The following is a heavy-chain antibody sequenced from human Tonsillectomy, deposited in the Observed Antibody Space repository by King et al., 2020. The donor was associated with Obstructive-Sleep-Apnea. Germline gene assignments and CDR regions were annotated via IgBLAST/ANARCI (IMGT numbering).Heavy chain of an antibody. V-gene: IGHV3-66*01. CDR3: ARDPGYSSGWFPFFDY. Sequence: EVQLVESGGGLVQPGGSLRLSCEASGFIVSNNYMSWVRQAPGKGLEWVSLIYGGGDTYYADSVKGRFTISRDNPQNTLFLQMNSLRVEDTAVYYCARDPGYSSGWFPFFDYWGQGTLVTVSS. J-gene: IGHJ4*02. D-gene: IGHD6-19*01. CDR2: IYGGGDT. CDR1: GFIVSNNY.